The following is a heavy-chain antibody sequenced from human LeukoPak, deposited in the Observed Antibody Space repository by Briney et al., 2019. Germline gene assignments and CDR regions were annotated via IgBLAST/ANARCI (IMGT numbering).Heavy chain of an antibody. CDR2: ISSSGSTI. V-gene: IGHV3-48*03. Sequence: GGSLRLSCAASGFTFSSYEMNWVRQAPGKGLEWVSYISSSGSTIYYADSVKGRFTISRDNAKNSLYLQMNSLRAEDTAVYYCAREDSSGWYGVGAFDIWGQGTMVTVSS. CDR1: GFTFSSYE. J-gene: IGHJ3*02. CDR3: AREDSSGWYGVGAFDI. D-gene: IGHD6-19*01.